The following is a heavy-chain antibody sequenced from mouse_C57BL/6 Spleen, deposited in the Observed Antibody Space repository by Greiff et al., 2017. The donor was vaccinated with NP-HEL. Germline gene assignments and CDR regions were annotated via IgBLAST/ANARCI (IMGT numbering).Heavy chain of an antibody. D-gene: IGHD2-1*01. CDR1: GYTFTSYW. J-gene: IGHJ4*01. CDR3: ARGIYYGAMDY. V-gene: IGHV1-52*01. CDR2: IDPSDSET. Sequence: QVQLQQPGAELVRPGSSVKLSCKASGYTFTSYWMHWVKQRPIQGLEWIGNIDPSDSETHYNQKFKDKATLTVDKSSSTAYMQLSSLTSEDSAVYYCARGIYYGAMDYWGQGTSVTVSS.